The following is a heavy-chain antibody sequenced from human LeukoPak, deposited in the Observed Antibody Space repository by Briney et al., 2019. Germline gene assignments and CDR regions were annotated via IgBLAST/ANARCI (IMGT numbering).Heavy chain of an antibody. Sequence: GGSLRLSCAASGFTFSGYAMSWVRQAPGKGLEWVSTISDNGGRTYYADSVRGRFSISRDSSKNTVYLQMNSLRDEDTAVYYCARARPWDSSRSYYFGMDVWGHGTTVTVSS. CDR3: ARARPWDSSRSYYFGMDV. J-gene: IGHJ6*02. V-gene: IGHV3-23*01. D-gene: IGHD3-22*01. CDR1: GFTFSGYA. CDR2: ISDNGGRT.